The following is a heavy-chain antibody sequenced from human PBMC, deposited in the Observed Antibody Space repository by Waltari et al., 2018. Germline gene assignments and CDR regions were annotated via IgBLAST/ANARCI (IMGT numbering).Heavy chain of an antibody. D-gene: IGHD3-22*01. V-gene: IGHV1-69*01. CDR1: GGPFSSYA. CDR3: AGGEWLLLRGDYYYGMDV. CDR2: FIPIFGTA. J-gene: IGHJ6*02. Sequence: QVQLVQSGAEVQKPGSSVKLSCKASGGPFSSYAIRWVRPSPGQGLEWMGGFIPIFGTANYAQKFQGRVTITADESTSTAYMELSSLRSEDTAVYYCAGGEWLLLRGDYYYGMDVWGQGTTVTVSS.